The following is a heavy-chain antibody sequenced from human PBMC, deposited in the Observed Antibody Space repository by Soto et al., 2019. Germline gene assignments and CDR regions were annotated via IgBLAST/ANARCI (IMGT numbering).Heavy chain of an antibody. CDR2: IKQDGSEK. J-gene: IGHJ6*02. CDR3: ARDFRSGGYYYYGMDV. Sequence: GGALRLSCAASGFTFSSYWLNWVRQGPGKGLEWVSNIKQDGSEKYYVDSVKGRFTISRDNAKNSLYLQMNSLRAEDTAVYYCARDFRSGGYYYYGMDVWGQGT. D-gene: IGHD2-15*01. V-gene: IGHV3-7*05. CDR1: GFTFSSYW.